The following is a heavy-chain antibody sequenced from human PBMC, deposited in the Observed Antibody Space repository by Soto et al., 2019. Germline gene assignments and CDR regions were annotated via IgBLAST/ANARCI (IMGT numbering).Heavy chain of an antibody. CDR1: GFTFSSYG. V-gene: IGHV3-33*01. D-gene: IGHD2-15*01. CDR3: ARGGPGHSSGGSCATLDY. CDR2: IWYDGSNK. Sequence: QVQLVESGGGVVQPGRSLRLSCAASGFTFSSYGMHWVRQAPGKGLEWVAIIWYDGSNKHYADSVKGRFTISRDNSKTTLYLQMNSLRAEDTAVYYCARGGPGHSSGGSCATLDYWGQGTLVTVSS. J-gene: IGHJ4*02.